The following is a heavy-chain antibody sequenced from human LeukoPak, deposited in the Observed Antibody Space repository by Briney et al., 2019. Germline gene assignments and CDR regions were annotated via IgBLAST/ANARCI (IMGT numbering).Heavy chain of an antibody. J-gene: IGHJ3*02. Sequence: GGSLRLSCAASGFTFSSYSMNWVRQAPGKGLEWVSYISSSSSTIYYADSVKGRFTISRDNAKNSLYLQMNSLRAEDTAVYYCAREGRGIAARGRGFDIWGQGTMVTVSS. V-gene: IGHV3-48*01. CDR2: ISSSSSTI. D-gene: IGHD6-6*01. CDR3: AREGRGIAARGRGFDI. CDR1: GFTFSSYS.